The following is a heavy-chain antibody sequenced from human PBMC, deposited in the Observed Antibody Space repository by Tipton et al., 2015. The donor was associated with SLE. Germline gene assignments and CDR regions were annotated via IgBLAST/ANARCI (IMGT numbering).Heavy chain of an antibody. CDR1: DYSFTNYW. CDR2: VYPGDSDT. V-gene: IGHV5-51*01. J-gene: IGHJ6*02. D-gene: IGHD2-15*01. CDR3: AIHWDIVVANRFYSYGMDV. Sequence: QSGAEVKKPGESLKISCKASDYSFTNYWIGWVRHMPGKGLEWMGIVYPGDSDTRYSPSFQGRVTISADKSIDTACLQWSSLQAWDTPTYYCAIHWDIVVANRFYSYGMDVWGQGTTVTVSS.